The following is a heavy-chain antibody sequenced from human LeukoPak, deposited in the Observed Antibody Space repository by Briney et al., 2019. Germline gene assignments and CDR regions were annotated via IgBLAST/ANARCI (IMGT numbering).Heavy chain of an antibody. J-gene: IGHJ4*02. D-gene: IGHD4-17*01. V-gene: IGHV3-7*01. CDR3: AREGAVTTTLPIDY. CDR1: GFTFSSYW. Sequence: GGSLRLSCAASGFTFSSYWMSWVRQAPGKGLEWVANIKQDGSEKYYVDSVKGRFTISRDNAKSSLFLQMNSLRAEDTAIYYCAREGAVTTTLPIDYWGQGTLVTVSS. CDR2: IKQDGSEK.